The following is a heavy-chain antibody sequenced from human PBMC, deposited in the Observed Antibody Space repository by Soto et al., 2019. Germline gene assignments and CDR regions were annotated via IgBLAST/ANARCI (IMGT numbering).Heavy chain of an antibody. CDR1: GFTFSSYA. CDR3: AKQGLYIVVVPAATMDV. D-gene: IGHD2-2*01. V-gene: IGHV3-23*01. J-gene: IGHJ6*04. CDR2: ISGSGGST. Sequence: PGGSLRLSCAASGFTFSSYAMGWVRQAPGKGLEWVSAISGSGGSTYYADSVKGRFTISRDNSKNTLYLQMNSLRAEDTAVYYCAKQGLYIVVVPAATMDVWGKGTTVTVSS.